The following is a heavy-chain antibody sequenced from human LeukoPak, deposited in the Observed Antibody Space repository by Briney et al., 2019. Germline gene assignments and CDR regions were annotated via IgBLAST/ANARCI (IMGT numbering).Heavy chain of an antibody. D-gene: IGHD3-10*01. Sequence: SETLSLTCTVSGGSISSYFWSWIRQPPGKGLAWIGYIYTSGSTNYNPSLKSRVTIAVDTSKNQFSLKLSSVTAADTAVYYCARHGWVGSFDYWGQGTLVTVSS. V-gene: IGHV4-4*09. CDR1: GGSISSYF. CDR3: ARHGWVGSFDY. J-gene: IGHJ4*02. CDR2: IYTSGST.